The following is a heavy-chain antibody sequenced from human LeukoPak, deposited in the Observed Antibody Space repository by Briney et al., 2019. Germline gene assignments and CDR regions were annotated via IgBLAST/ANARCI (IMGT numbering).Heavy chain of an antibody. Sequence: SETLSLTCTVSGGSISSYYWSWIRQPPGKGLEWIGYIYYSGSTNYSPSLKSRVTISVDTSKNQFSLKLSSVTAADTAVYYCARHRGGYDHYYGMDVWGQGTTVTVSS. V-gene: IGHV4-59*08. D-gene: IGHD2-15*01. CDR1: GGSISSYY. CDR3: ARHRGGYDHYYGMDV. CDR2: IYYSGST. J-gene: IGHJ6*02.